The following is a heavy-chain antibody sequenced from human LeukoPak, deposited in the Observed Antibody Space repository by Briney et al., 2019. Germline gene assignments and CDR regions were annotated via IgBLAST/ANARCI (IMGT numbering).Heavy chain of an antibody. CDR1: GFTFSSYG. D-gene: IGHD6-19*01. CDR3: AKEVSGWSLDYYYGMDV. CDR2: ISYDGSNK. J-gene: IGHJ6*02. Sequence: GGSLRLSCAASGFTFSSYGMHWVRQAPGKGLEWVAAISYDGSNKYYADSVKGRFTISRDNSKSTLYLQMNSLRAEDTAVYYCAKEVSGWSLDYYYGMDVWGQGTTVTVSS. V-gene: IGHV3-30*18.